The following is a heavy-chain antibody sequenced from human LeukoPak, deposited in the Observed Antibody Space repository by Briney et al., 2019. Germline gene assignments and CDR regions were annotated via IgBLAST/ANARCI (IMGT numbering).Heavy chain of an antibody. CDR2: IYYSGST. Sequence: SETLSLTCTVSGGSISSSSYYWGWIRQPPGKGLEWIGIIYYSGSTYYNPSLKSRVTISVDTSKNQFSLKLSSVTAADTAVYYCAGLSAVGISFWYFDLWGRGTLVTVSS. V-gene: IGHV4-39*01. J-gene: IGHJ2*01. CDR1: GGSISSSSYY. CDR3: AGLSAVGISFWYFDL. D-gene: IGHD2-21*01.